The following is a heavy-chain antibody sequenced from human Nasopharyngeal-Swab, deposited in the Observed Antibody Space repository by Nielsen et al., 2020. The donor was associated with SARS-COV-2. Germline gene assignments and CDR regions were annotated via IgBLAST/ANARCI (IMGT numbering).Heavy chain of an antibody. J-gene: IGHJ6*02. CDR2: IFYSGST. CDR1: GGTISNSSSYY. D-gene: IGHD3-22*01. CDR3: ARHAGVKGSSGYYLGGNGMDV. Sequence: GSLRLSCSVSGGTISNSSSYYWRWLRQPPGRGLEWIGSIFYSGSTYYNPSLKSRVTFSVDTSKNQFSLRLNSVTAADTAVFYCARHAGVKGSSGYYLGGNGMDVWGQGTTVIVSS. V-gene: IGHV4-39*01.